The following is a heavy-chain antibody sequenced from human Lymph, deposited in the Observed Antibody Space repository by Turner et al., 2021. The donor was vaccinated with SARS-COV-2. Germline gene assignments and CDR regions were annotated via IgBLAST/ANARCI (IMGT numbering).Heavy chain of an antibody. CDR3: ARDRTSYGDYWAGYYYGMDV. Sequence: QVQLQESGPGLVQPSATLSLTCTVSGGSISAYYWSWIRQPPGKGLEWIGYIYYSGSTNYNPSLKSRVTISVDTSKNQFSLKLSSVTAADTAVYYCARDRTSYGDYWAGYYYGMDVWGQGTTVTVSS. D-gene: IGHD4-17*01. J-gene: IGHJ6*02. CDR1: GGSISAYY. V-gene: IGHV4-59*01. CDR2: IYYSGST.